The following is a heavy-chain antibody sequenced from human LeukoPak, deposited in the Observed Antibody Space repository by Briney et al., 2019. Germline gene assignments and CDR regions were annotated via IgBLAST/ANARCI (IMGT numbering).Heavy chain of an antibody. V-gene: IGHV3-33*01. CDR1: GFTFSSYG. Sequence: PGRSLRLSCAASGFTFSSYGMHWVRQAPGKGLEWVAVIWYDGSNKYYADSVKGRFTISRDNSKNTLYLQMNSLRAEDTAVYYCITDPTGTTVYWGQGTLVTVSS. CDR3: ITDPTGTTVY. J-gene: IGHJ4*02. CDR2: IWYDGSNK. D-gene: IGHD1-7*01.